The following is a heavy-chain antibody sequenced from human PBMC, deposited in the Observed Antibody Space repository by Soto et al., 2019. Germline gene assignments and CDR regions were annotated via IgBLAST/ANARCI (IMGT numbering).Heavy chain of an antibody. D-gene: IGHD2-2*01. J-gene: IGHJ5*02. Sequence: SVKVSCKASGGTFSSYAISRVRQAPGQGLEWMGGIIPIFGTANYAQKFQGRVTITADESTSTAYMELSSLRSEDTAVYYCARVPRRYCSSTSCFLARFDPWGQGTLVTSPQ. CDR3: ARVPRRYCSSTSCFLARFDP. V-gene: IGHV1-69*13. CDR1: GGTFSSYA. CDR2: IIPIFGTA.